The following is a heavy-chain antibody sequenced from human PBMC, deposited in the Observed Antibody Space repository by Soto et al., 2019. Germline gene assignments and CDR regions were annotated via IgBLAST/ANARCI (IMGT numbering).Heavy chain of an antibody. D-gene: IGHD3-3*01. CDR3: ARDVRATYDLWSGDWFAP. CDR2: ISAYNGNT. Sequence: QVQLVQSGAEVKKPGASVKVSCKASGYTFINYGISWVRQAPGQGLEWMGWISAYNGNTNYAQKLQGRVTMTTDTSTSTAYMELRSMRSDDTAVYYCARDVRATYDLWSGDWFAPWGQGTLVTVSS. V-gene: IGHV1-18*01. CDR1: GYTFINYG. J-gene: IGHJ5*02.